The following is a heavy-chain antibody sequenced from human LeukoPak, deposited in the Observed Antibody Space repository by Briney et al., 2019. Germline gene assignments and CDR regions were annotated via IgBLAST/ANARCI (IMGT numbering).Heavy chain of an antibody. V-gene: IGHV5-51*01. CDR2: IYPGDSDT. D-gene: IGHD4-17*01. CDR1: GYSFSSYW. Sequence: PGESLKISCKASGYSFSSYWIGWVRQMPGKGLECMGIIYPGDSDTTYSPSFQGQVTISVDKSISTAYLQWSSLKASDTAMYYCARLWDYGPDYWGQGTLVTVSS. CDR3: ARLWDYGPDY. J-gene: IGHJ4*02.